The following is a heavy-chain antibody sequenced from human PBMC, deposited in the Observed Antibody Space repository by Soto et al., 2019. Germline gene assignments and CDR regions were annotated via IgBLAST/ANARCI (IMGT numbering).Heavy chain of an antibody. CDR1: GFTFSSYW. CDR3: ARSQYYYDSSGYPDFDY. D-gene: IGHD3-22*01. J-gene: IGHJ4*02. CDR2: IKQDGSEK. V-gene: IGHV3-7*01. Sequence: PGGSLRLSCAASGFTFSSYWMSWVRQAPGKGLEWVANIKQDGSEKYYVDSVKGRFTISRDNAKNSLYLQMNSLRAEDTAVYYCARSQYYYDSSGYPDFDYWGQGT.